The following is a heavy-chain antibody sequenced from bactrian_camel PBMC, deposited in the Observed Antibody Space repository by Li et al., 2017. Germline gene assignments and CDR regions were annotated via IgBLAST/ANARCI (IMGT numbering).Heavy chain of an antibody. CDR3: AAGPDGGSWYATGY. Sequence: DVQLVESGGGLVQPGGSLRLSCTASGFTFSDYAMRWVRQAPGKGLEWVSSISSTGAGAWLADSVKGRFTVSRDNAKNTLYLQLNVLKTEDTAMYYRAAGPDGGSWYATGYRGQGTQVTVS. J-gene: IGHJ4*01. CDR2: ISSTGAGA. V-gene: IGHV3S42*01. CDR1: GFTFSDYA. D-gene: IGHD6*01.